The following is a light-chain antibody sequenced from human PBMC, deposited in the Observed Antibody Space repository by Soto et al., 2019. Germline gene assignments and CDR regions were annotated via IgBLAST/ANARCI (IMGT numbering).Light chain of an antibody. CDR2: TAS. CDR3: QKYDSVPWS. J-gene: IGKJ1*01. CDR1: QGIGNN. V-gene: IGKV1-27*01. Sequence: DIQMTQSQSSLSASVGDRVTITCRASQGIGNNLAWYQQKPGKVPKVLIYTASTLHSGVPSRFSGSGSGTDFTLTINSLQPEDVATYFCQKYDSVPWSFGQGTRVEI.